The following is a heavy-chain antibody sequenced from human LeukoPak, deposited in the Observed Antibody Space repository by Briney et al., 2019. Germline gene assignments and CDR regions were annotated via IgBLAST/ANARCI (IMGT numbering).Heavy chain of an antibody. CDR3: ARPKCSGGSCYWSFFY. J-gene: IGHJ4*02. D-gene: IGHD2-15*01. Sequence: ASVKVSCKPSGYTFTSYGVSWVRQATGQGLEWRGWISAYNGNTNYAQKLQGRVTMTTDTSTSTAYMELRSLRSDDTAVYYCARPKCSGGSCYWSFFYWGQGTLATVSS. CDR1: GYTFTSYG. CDR2: ISAYNGNT. V-gene: IGHV1-18*01.